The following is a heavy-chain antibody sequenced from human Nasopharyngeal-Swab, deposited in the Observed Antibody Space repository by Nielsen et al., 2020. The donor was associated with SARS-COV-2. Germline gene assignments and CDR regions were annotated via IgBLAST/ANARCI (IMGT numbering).Heavy chain of an antibody. CDR1: GFKFNDYA. V-gene: IGHV3-23*01. J-gene: IGHJ6*04. Sequence: GGSLRLSCAASGFKFNDYAMSWVRQAPGKGPEWVCSIDSRGTKYYADAVEGRFIVYRDDAKETIHLQMDRIRAEDTAIYFCAKKTGPYYYYYNVDAWGAGTTVTVSS. CDR3: AKKTGPYYYYYNVDA. CDR2: SIDSRGTK.